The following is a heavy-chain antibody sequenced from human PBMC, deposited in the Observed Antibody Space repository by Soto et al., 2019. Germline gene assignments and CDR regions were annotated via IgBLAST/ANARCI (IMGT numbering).Heavy chain of an antibody. J-gene: IGHJ6*02. Sequence: TLSLTCSVSGDSISRNGYFWTWIRQHPGKGLEWIGYIYYDGRSYYTPSLKSRVIISVDTSKNQFSLNLTAVTAADTAVYYCARGTMLRGPGYYYAMDVWGQETTVTVSS. CDR2: IYYDGRS. CDR3: ARGTMLRGPGYYYAMDV. D-gene: IGHD3-10*01. V-gene: IGHV4-31*03. CDR1: GDSISRNGYF.